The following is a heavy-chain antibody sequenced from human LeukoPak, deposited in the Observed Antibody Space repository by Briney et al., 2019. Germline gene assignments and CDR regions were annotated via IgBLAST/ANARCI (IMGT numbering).Heavy chain of an antibody. J-gene: IGHJ6*03. D-gene: IGHD2-21*01. CDR3: ARYSEVYYYVDV. V-gene: IGHV3-30*03. CDR1: GFTFSSYD. CDR2: ISYDGSNK. Sequence: PGGSLRLSCAASGFTFSSYDMHWVRQAPGKGLEWVALISYDGSNKYYADSVKGRFTISRDDAKKSMYLQMNSLRVEDTAVYFCARYSEVYYYVDVWGTGTTVTVSS.